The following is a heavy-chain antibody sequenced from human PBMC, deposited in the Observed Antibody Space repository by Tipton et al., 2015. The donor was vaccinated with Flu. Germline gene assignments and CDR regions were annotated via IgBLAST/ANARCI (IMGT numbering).Heavy chain of an antibody. V-gene: IGHV3-11*01. J-gene: IGHJ4*02. CDR1: GITLSDYY. Sequence: SLRLSCAASGITLSDYYMSWVRQAPGKGLEWLSLISSSGIPIYYADSVKGRFTISRDNSKNTLSLEMNSLRVEDKARYYCARTPLVAYGDTYFDYWGQGTLVTVSS. D-gene: IGHD4-17*01. CDR3: ARTPLVAYGDTYFDY. CDR2: ISSSGIPI.